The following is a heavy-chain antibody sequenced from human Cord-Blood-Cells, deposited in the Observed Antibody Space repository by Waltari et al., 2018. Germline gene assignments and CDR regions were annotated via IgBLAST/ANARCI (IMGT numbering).Heavy chain of an antibody. CDR3: ARGRPYSSSFDY. CDR1: GFTFSSYD. V-gene: IGHV3-13*01. D-gene: IGHD6-6*01. Sequence: EVQLVESGGGLVQPGGSLRLSCAASGFTFSSYDMHWVRQATGKGLEWVSAIGTGGDTYYPGSVKGRFTISRENAKNSLYLQMNSLRAGDTAVYYCARGRPYSSSFDYWGQGTLVTVSS. CDR2: IGTGGDT. J-gene: IGHJ4*02.